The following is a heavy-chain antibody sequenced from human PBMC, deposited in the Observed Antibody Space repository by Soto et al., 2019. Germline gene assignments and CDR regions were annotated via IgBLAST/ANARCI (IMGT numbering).Heavy chain of an antibody. CDR1: GGSFSGYY. D-gene: IGHD2-8*01. CDR3: AGADIVLMVYATHRFDY. Sequence: SETLYLTCAVYGGSFSGYYWSWIRQPPGKGLEWIGEINHSGSTNYNPSLKSRVAISVETSKNQFSLKLSSVTAADTAVYYCAGADIVLMVYATHRFDYWGQGTLVTVSS. CDR2: INHSGST. V-gene: IGHV4-34*01. J-gene: IGHJ4*02.